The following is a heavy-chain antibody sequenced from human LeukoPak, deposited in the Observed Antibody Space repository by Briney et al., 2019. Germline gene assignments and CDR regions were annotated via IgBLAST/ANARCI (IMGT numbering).Heavy chain of an antibody. Sequence: GGSLRLSCTASGFKFDDYVMTWVRQAPGKGLELVSDINWNGDSRGYAHSVRGRFTIYRDNSKNSLYLQMNSLRAEDTAVYYCARDLGGYSYGSHFDYWGQGTLVTVSS. CDR2: INWNGDSR. D-gene: IGHD5-18*01. CDR3: ARDLGGYSYGSHFDY. V-gene: IGHV3-20*04. J-gene: IGHJ4*02. CDR1: GFKFDDYV.